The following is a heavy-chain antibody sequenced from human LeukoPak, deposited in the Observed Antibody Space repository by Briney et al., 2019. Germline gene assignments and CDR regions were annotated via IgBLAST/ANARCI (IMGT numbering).Heavy chain of an antibody. D-gene: IGHD3-16*01. CDR3: AHRGNYDSLTYSSHFHH. CDR1: GFSLSTTGVG. V-gene: IGHV2-5*01. Sequence: SGPTPVNPTQTLTLTCTFSGFSLSTTGVGVGWIRQPPGKALEWLVVIFWNDDKLYSPSLKSRLIITKDTSKNQVVLTMTDVDPLDTGTYYCAHRGNYDSLTYSSHFHHWGQGTLVTVSS. J-gene: IGHJ4*02. CDR2: IFWNDDK.